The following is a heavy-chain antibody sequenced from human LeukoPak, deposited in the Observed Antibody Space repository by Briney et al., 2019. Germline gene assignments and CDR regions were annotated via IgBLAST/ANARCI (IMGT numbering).Heavy chain of an antibody. CDR1: GGTFSSYV. CDR3: AARVLRCGGDCYLRY. Sequence: ASVKVSCKASGGTFSSYVISWVRQAPGQGLEWMGRIIPILGIANYAQKFQGRVTITADKSTSTAYVELSSLRSEDTAVYYCAARVLRCGGDCYLRYWGQGTLVTVSS. CDR2: IIPILGIA. D-gene: IGHD2-21*02. V-gene: IGHV1-69*04. J-gene: IGHJ4*02.